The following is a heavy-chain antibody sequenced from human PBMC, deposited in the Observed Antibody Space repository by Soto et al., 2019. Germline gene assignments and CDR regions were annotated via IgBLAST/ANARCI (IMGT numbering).Heavy chain of an antibody. Sequence: GGSLRLSCAASGFTFSNYAMGWVRQAPGKGLECVSLLSGSGTSAYYGDSVKGRFTISRDNSKNTMYLQMNSLRAEDTAVYYCAKVNTAMVTDAFDIWRQGTTVTVSS. CDR1: GFTFSNYA. CDR3: AKVNTAMVTDAFDI. V-gene: IGHV3-23*01. J-gene: IGHJ3*02. CDR2: LSGSGTSA. D-gene: IGHD5-18*01.